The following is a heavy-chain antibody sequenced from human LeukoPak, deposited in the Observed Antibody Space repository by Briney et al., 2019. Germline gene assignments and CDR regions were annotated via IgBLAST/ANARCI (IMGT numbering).Heavy chain of an antibody. CDR3: AKDINRSVVVATIYFDY. V-gene: IGHV3-74*01. J-gene: IGHJ4*02. Sequence: GGSLRLSCAASGFSVSGNWMHWVRQAPGKGLVWVSRINSDGSSTNYADSVKGRFTISRDNSKNTLYLQMNSLRAEDTAVYYCAKDINRSVVVATIYFDYWGQGTLVTVSS. CDR2: INSDGSST. CDR1: GFSVSGNW. D-gene: IGHD2-15*01.